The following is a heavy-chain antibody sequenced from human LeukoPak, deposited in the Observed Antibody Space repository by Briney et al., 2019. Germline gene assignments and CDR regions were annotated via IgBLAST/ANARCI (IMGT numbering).Heavy chain of an antibody. J-gene: IGHJ4*02. CDR1: GYSISSGYY. CDR2: IYHSGTT. D-gene: IGHD4-23*01. CDR3: ARTYGGNDPFHY. V-gene: IGHV4-38-2*01. Sequence: SETLSLTCAVSGYSISSGYYWGWIRQPPGKGLEWIGSIYHSGTTYYNPSVKSRVTISVDTPKNQFSLKLSSVTAADTAVYYCARTYGGNDPFHYWGQGTLVTVSS.